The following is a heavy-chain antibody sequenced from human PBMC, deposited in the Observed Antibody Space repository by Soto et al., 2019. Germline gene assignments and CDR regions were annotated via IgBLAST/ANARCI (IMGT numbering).Heavy chain of an antibody. CDR3: ARATFFRKGYYDATDYYFFDY. Sequence: TSETLSLTYPFSGAYIRSGGDYWRWIRPRPGKGLEWIAYIFYTGSAYYNPSLKSRVTISVDRSKNQFSLRLSSVTAADTAVYYCARATFFRKGYYDATDYYFFDYWGQGTLVNVSA. J-gene: IGHJ4*02. V-gene: IGHV4-30-4*01. D-gene: IGHD3-22*01. CDR2: IFYTGSA. CDR1: GAYIRSGGDY.